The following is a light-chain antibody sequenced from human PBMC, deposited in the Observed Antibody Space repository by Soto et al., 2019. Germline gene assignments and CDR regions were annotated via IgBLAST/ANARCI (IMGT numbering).Light chain of an antibody. CDR3: QHYSAFSVT. Sequence: DSQMTQSPSTLSASVEDRVTITFRASQSIGDLLAWYQQKPGEAPKLLIYKASYLESGVPSRFSGSGSGTEFTLTISSLQPEDLATYYCQHYSAFSVTFGQGTKVDNK. V-gene: IGKV1-5*03. CDR2: KAS. J-gene: IGKJ1*01. CDR1: QSIGDL.